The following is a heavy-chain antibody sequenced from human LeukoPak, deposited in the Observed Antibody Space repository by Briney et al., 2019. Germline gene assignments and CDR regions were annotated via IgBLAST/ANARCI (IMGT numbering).Heavy chain of an antibody. J-gene: IGHJ4*02. CDR1: GYTFTSYG. V-gene: IGHV1-18*01. CDR2: ISAYNGNT. D-gene: IGHD3-22*01. CDR3: ARDPLYDSSGYYYPFDY. Sequence: ASVKVSRKASGYTFTSYGISWVRQAPGQGLEWMGWISAYNGNTNYAQKLQGRVTMTTDTSTSTAYMELRSLRSDDTAVYYCARDPLYDSSGYYYPFDYWGQGTLVTVSS.